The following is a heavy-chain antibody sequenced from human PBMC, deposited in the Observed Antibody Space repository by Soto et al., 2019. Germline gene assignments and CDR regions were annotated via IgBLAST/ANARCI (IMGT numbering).Heavy chain of an antibody. CDR1: GGSFTGYY. CDR3: ARDLKEYCSDGKCNWFDP. V-gene: IGHV4-34*01. J-gene: IGHJ5*02. CDR2: VSHRGST. D-gene: IGHD2-15*01. Sequence: LSLTCAVNGGSFTGYYGCWIRQSPGKGLEWIGEVSHRGSTDYNPSLKSRVTISFDASKNQISLQVRSATAADAAVYYCARDLKEYCSDGKCNWFDPWGQGTLVTVSS.